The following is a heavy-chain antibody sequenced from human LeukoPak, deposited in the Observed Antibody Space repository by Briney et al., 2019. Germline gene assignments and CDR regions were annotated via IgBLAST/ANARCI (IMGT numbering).Heavy chain of an antibody. V-gene: IGHV3-23*01. D-gene: IGHD3-10*01. CDR2: ISGSGDGT. Sequence: GGSLRLSCAASGFTFSGYAMSWVRQAPGKGLEWVSAISGSGDGTYYADSVKGRFTISRDNSKNTLILQMNSLRAEDTAVYYCAKAGVLTLVRGVIVDYWGQGTLVTVSS. J-gene: IGHJ4*02. CDR1: GFTFSGYA. CDR3: AKAGVLTLVRGVIVDY.